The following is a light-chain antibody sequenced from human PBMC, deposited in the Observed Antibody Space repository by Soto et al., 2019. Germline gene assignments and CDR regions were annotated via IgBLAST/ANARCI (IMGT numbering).Light chain of an antibody. CDR2: KAS. CDR3: QHYNSYSEA. CDR1: QTISSW. V-gene: IGKV1-5*03. J-gene: IGKJ1*01. Sequence: DIQMTQSPSTLSGSVGDRVTTTCRASQTISSWLAWYQQKPGKAPKLLIYKASTLKSGVPSRFSGSGSGTEFTLTISSLQPDDFATYYCQHYNSYSEAVGQGTKVDSK.